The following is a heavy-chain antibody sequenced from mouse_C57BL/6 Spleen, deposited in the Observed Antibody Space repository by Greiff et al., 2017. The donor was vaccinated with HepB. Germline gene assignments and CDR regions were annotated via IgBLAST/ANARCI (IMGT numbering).Heavy chain of an antibody. Sequence: EVNLVESGGGLVKPGGSLKLSCAASGFTFSSYAMSWVRQTPEKRLEWVATISDGGSYTYYPDNVKGRFTISRDNAKNNLYLQMSHLKSEDTAMYYCARVEITTVVAHFDYWGQSATLTVSS. CDR2: ISDGGSYT. CDR1: GFTFSSYA. V-gene: IGHV5-4*03. J-gene: IGHJ2*01. CDR3: ARVEITTVVAHFDY. D-gene: IGHD1-1*01.